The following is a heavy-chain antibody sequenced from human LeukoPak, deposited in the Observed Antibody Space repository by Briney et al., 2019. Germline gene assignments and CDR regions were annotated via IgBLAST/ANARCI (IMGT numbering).Heavy chain of an antibody. V-gene: IGHV3-30*18. CDR1: GFXFSSYG. CDR2: ISKDGSNK. D-gene: IGHD5-12*01. CDR3: AKDPANSGYDFRFFQH. Sequence: PGRSLRLSCAASGFXFSSYGIHWVRQAPGKGLEWLTFISKDGSNKYYADSVKGRFTVSRDNSKNTVYLQINTLRTEDTAVYYCAKDPANSGYDFRFFQHWGQGTLVTVSS. J-gene: IGHJ1*01.